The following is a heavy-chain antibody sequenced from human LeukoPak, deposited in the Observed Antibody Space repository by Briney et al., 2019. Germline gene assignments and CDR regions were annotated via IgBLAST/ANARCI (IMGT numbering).Heavy chain of an antibody. CDR1: GYIFTSYW. Sequence: GAPLKISSEGSGYIFTSYWIWLVRQMPGKGLGLMGIIYPGDSDTRYSPSFQGQVTISADKSISTAYRQWSSLKASDTAMYYCARRGGQGWFDPWGQGTLVTVSS. CDR3: ARRGGQGWFDP. D-gene: IGHD2-15*01. CDR2: IYPGDSDT. V-gene: IGHV5-51*01. J-gene: IGHJ5*02.